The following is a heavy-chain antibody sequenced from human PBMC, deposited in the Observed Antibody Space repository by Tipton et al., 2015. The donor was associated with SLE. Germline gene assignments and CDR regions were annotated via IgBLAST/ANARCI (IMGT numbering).Heavy chain of an antibody. D-gene: IGHD1-26*01. CDR3: ARDSRELHDAFDI. CDR1: GGSISSHY. V-gene: IGHV4-59*11. J-gene: IGHJ3*02. CDR2: IYYSGST. Sequence: TLSLTCTVSGGSISSHYWSWIRQPPGRGLEWIGSIYYSGSTNYNPSLKSRVTISVDTSKNQFSLKLSSVTAADTAVYYCARDSRELHDAFDIWGQGTMVTVSS.